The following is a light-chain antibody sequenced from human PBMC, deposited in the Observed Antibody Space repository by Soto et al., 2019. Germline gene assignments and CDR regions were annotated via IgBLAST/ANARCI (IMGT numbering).Light chain of an antibody. CDR1: QTISSW. J-gene: IGKJ1*01. CDR2: KAS. V-gene: IGKV1-5*03. Sequence: DIQVTRSPSTLSGSVGDRVTITCRASQTISSWLAWYQQKPGKAPKLLIYKASTLKSGVPSRFSCSGSGTEFTLTISSLQPDDFATYYCQHYNSYSEAFGQGTKVDIK. CDR3: QHYNSYSEA.